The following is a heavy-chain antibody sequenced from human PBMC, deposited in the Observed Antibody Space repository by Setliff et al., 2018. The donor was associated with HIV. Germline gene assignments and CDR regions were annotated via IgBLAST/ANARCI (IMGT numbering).Heavy chain of an antibody. CDR3: ARGVKGIATTGKYYFDY. CDR1: GYTFTRYF. D-gene: IGHD6-13*01. Sequence: ASVKVSCKASGYTFTRYFMHCVRQAPGQGLEWLGMINPSGGSTWYAQKFQGRVTMTRDTSANTAYMELSRLRSDDTAVFYCARGVKGIATTGKYYFDYWGQGTLVTVSS. CDR2: INPSGGST. J-gene: IGHJ4*02. V-gene: IGHV1-46*01.